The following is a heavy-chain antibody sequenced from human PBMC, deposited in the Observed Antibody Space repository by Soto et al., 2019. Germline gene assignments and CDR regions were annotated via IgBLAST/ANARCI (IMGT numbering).Heavy chain of an antibody. J-gene: IGHJ4*02. CDR3: ARVKKQAIDY. CDR2: IYYSGST. V-gene: IGHV4-31*03. CDR1: GGSISSGGYH. D-gene: IGHD6-13*01. Sequence: PSETLSLTCTVSGGSISSGGYHWSWIRQHPGKGLEWIGYIYYSGSTYYNPSLKSRVTISVDTSKNQFSLKLSSVTAADTAVYYCARVKKQAIDYWGQGTLVTVSS.